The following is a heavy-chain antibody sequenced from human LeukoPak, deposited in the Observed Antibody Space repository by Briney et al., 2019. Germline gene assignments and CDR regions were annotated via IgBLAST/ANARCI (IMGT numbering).Heavy chain of an antibody. Sequence: GGSLRLSCAASGFTVSSNYMSWVRQAPGKGLEWVAVISYDGNNKYYVESVKGRFTISRDNSKNTLYLQMNSLRAEDTAVYYCARESLAAAGGLDYWGQGTLVTVSS. CDR2: ISYDGNNK. J-gene: IGHJ4*02. D-gene: IGHD6-13*01. CDR3: ARESLAAAGGLDY. CDR1: GFTVSSNY. V-gene: IGHV3-30*03.